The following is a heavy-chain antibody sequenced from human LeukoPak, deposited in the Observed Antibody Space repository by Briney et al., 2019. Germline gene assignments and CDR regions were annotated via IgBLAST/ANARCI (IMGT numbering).Heavy chain of an antibody. Sequence: PGGSLRLSCAASGFTFSDSEMNWVRQAPGKGLEWVSYIDGSGSTKYYADSVKSRFTISRDNAKNSLYLQMNSLKAEDTAIYYCARDPRGQVTVLAGQKYYYYGLDVWGQGTTVTVSS. J-gene: IGHJ6*02. V-gene: IGHV3-48*03. D-gene: IGHD2-2*01. CDR1: GFTFSDSE. CDR3: ARDPRGQVTVLAGQKYYYYGLDV. CDR2: IDGSGSTK.